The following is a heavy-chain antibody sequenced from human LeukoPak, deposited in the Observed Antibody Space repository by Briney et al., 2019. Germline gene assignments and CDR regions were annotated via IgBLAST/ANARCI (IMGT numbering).Heavy chain of an antibody. Sequence: GGSLRLSCAASGFTFSTYTMHWVRQAPGKGLEWVSSISSRTSYIFHADSVKGRFTISRDNAKNSLYLQMNSLRAEDTALYYCARMYSNDYFFDYWGQGTLVTVSS. V-gene: IGHV3-21*01. J-gene: IGHJ4*02. CDR1: GFTFSTYT. CDR3: ARMYSNDYFFDY. D-gene: IGHD6-13*01. CDR2: ISSRTSYI.